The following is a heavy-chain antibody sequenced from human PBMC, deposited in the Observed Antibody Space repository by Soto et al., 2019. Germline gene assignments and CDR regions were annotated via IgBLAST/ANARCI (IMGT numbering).Heavy chain of an antibody. J-gene: IGHJ6*02. V-gene: IGHV4-39*07. CDR2: IYYRGNA. CDR1: DDSINSDKYY. Sequence: LSLTCSVSDDSINSDKYYWGWIRQPPGKGLEWIGSIYYRGNAYYNPSLQTRVTISLDKSKSQFSLKLNSVTAADTAVYYCARERSGYSYGNYYYYYGMDVWGQGTTVTVSS. D-gene: IGHD5-18*01. CDR3: ARERSGYSYGNYYYYYGMDV.